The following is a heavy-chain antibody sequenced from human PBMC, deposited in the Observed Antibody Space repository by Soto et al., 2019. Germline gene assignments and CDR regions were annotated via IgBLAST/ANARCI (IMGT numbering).Heavy chain of an antibody. D-gene: IGHD3-10*01. CDR1: GGSISSYY. J-gene: IGHJ5*02. V-gene: IGHV4-4*07. CDR3: ARVNPYYYGSGSYNEPFDP. CDR2: IYTSGST. Sequence: ETLSLTCTVSGGSISSYYWSWIRQPAGKGLEWIGRIYTSGSTNYNPSLKSRVTMSVDTSKNQFSLKLSSVTAADTAVYYCARVNPYYYGSGSYNEPFDPWGQGTLVTVSS.